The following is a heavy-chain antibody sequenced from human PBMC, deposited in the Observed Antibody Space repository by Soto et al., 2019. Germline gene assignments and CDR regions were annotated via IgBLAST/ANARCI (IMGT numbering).Heavy chain of an antibody. J-gene: IGHJ5*02. CDR3: ARGYSSGPNVCDWFDP. CDR1: GGSISSYY. V-gene: IGHV4-59*01. Sequence: PSETLSLTCTVSGGSISSYYWSWIRQPPGKGLEWIGYIYYSGSTNYNPSLKSRVTISVDTSKNQFSLKLSSVTAADTAVYYCARGYSSGPNVCDWFDPWGQGTLVTVSS. D-gene: IGHD6-19*01. CDR2: IYYSGST.